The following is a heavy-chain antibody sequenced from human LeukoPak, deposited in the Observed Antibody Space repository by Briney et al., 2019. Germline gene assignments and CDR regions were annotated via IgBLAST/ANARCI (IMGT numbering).Heavy chain of an antibody. D-gene: IGHD6-13*01. CDR2: IYYSGST. CDR1: GSSISNYY. V-gene: IGHV4-59*01. CDR3: ARTTEAHSWRTRYYDYYMDV. J-gene: IGHJ6*03. Sequence: SETLSLTCTVSGSSISNYYWGWIRQAPGKGLEWIGYIYYSGSTNYNPSLKSRVTISVDTSKNQFSLKLSSVTAADTAVYYCARTTEAHSWRTRYYDYYMDVWGKGTTVTVSS.